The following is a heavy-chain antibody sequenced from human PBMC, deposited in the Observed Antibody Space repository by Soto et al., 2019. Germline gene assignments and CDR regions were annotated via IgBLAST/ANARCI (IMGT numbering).Heavy chain of an antibody. D-gene: IGHD6-13*01. V-gene: IGHV3-30*18. J-gene: IGHJ5*02. CDR3: AKKGSPRIAAAPLAS. Sequence: QVQLVESGGGVVQPGRSLRLSCAASGFTFSSYGMHWVRQAPGKGLEWVAVISYDGSNKFYADSVKGRFTISRDNSKNTLYLQMNSLRAEDTALYNCAKKGSPRIAAAPLASWGQGTLVTVSS. CDR1: GFTFSSYG. CDR2: ISYDGSNK.